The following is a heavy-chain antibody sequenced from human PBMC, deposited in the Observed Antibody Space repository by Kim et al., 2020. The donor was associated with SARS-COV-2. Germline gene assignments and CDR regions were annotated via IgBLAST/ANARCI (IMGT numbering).Heavy chain of an antibody. CDR2: IIPKSGGT. J-gene: IGHJ6*04. CDR1: GDTITGDY. V-gene: IGHV1-2*06. CDR3: ARVGVRGMDV. Sequence: ASVKVSCKASGDTITGDYIHWVRQAPGQGLEWMGRIIPKSGGTNYAQKFQGRVTMTRDTSISTAYMELSRLTSDDTAVYYCARVGVRGMDVWGKGTTGTV.